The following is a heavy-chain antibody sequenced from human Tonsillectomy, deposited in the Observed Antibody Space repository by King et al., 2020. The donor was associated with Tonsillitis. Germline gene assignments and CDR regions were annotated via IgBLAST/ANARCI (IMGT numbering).Heavy chain of an antibody. J-gene: IGHJ4*02. CDR1: GGSFSGYY. D-gene: IGHD4-17*01. V-gene: IGHV4-34*01. CDR2: IKHGGST. CDR3: ARAFSVTRLD. Sequence: VQLQQWGAGLLKPSETLSLTCAVYGGSFSGYYWSWIRQPPGKGLEWIGEIKHGGSTNYNPSLKSRVTISVDTSTSQFSLKLTSVTAADTAVYYCARAFSVTRLDWGRGTLVTVSS.